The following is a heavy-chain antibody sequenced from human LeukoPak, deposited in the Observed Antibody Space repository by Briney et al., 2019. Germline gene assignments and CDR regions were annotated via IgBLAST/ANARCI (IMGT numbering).Heavy chain of an antibody. D-gene: IGHD3-22*01. Sequence: PGGSLRLSCAASGFTVSSNYMSWVRQAPGKGLEWVSVIYSGGSTYYADSVKGRFTISRDNSKNTLYLQMNSLRAEDTAVYYCARDPQVRPSATQYDSSGYYSYWGQGTLVTVSS. CDR1: GFTVSSNY. J-gene: IGHJ4*02. CDR3: ARDPQVRPSATQYDSSGYYSY. V-gene: IGHV3-66*01. CDR2: IYSGGST.